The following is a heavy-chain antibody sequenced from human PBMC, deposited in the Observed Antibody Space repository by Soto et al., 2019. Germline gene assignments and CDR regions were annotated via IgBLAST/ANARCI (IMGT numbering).Heavy chain of an antibody. CDR2: IYTSGST. D-gene: IGHD6-19*01. V-gene: IGHV4-4*07. J-gene: IGHJ6*02. CDR1: GGSISSYY. Sequence: ETLSLTCTVSGGSISSYYWSWIRQPAGKGLEWIGRIYTSGSTNYNPSLKSRVTMSVDTSKNQFSLKLSSVTAADTAVYYCARDIGAVADFHYYYGMDVWGQGTTVTVSS. CDR3: ARDIGAVADFHYYYGMDV.